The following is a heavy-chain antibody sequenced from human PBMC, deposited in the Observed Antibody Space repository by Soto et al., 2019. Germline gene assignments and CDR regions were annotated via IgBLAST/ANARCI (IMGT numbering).Heavy chain of an antibody. CDR3: ATSYGSGSTHFDS. D-gene: IGHD3-10*01. Sequence: QVQLVQSGAEVKKPGSSVKVSCTASGGTFNSYTLNWVRQAPGQRVECVGTVNLIVGMSRSASKFQGRVIMTADKSTSKAYMDLTGLKSDDTAVYYCATSYGSGSTHFDSWGQGTLVTVSS. CDR1: GGTFNSYT. J-gene: IGHJ4*02. CDR2: VNLIVGMS. V-gene: IGHV1-69*02.